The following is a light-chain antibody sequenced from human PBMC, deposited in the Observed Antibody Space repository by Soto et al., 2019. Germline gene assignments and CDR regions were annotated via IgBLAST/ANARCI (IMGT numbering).Light chain of an antibody. CDR3: QQYANLPLT. V-gene: IGKV1-33*01. CDR1: DDISNY. Sequence: DIQMTQSPSSLSASVGDRVTITCQASDDISNYLNWYQQKPGKAPKVLIYDASHLESGVPSRFSGGGSGTEFTFTISSLQAEDIATCYCQQYANLPLTFGPGTKVDIK. CDR2: DAS. J-gene: IGKJ3*01.